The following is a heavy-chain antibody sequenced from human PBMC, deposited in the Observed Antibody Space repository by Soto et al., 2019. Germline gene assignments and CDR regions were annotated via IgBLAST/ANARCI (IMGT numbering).Heavy chain of an antibody. Sequence: ASVKVSCKASGFSITNDHMHLVRQAPGQGLEWVGVITPLGGATTYAQKFQGRVTITADESTSTSHMELNSLRSEETAVYYCAKARYSSPMGYYYGTDVWGQGTTVTVSS. J-gene: IGHJ6*02. CDR3: AKARYSSPMGYYYGTDV. D-gene: IGHD6-19*01. CDR2: ITPLGGAT. CDR1: GFSITNDH. V-gene: IGHV1-46*01.